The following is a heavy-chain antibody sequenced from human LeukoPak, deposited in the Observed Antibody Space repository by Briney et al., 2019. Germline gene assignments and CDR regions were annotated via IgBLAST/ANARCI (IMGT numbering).Heavy chain of an antibody. Sequence: GGSLRLSCAASGFTFSSYSMNWVRQAPGKGLEWVSSISSSSSYIYYADSVKGRFTISRDNAKNSLYLQMNSLRAEDTAVYYCARDRCSSTSCYCDYWGQGTLVTVSP. J-gene: IGHJ4*02. CDR3: ARDRCSSTSCYCDY. D-gene: IGHD2-2*01. CDR2: ISSSSSYI. CDR1: GFTFSSYS. V-gene: IGHV3-21*01.